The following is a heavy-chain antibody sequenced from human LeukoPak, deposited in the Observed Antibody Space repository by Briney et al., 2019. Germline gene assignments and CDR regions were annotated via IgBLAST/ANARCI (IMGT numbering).Heavy chain of an antibody. CDR1: GGSFSGYY. CDR3: ARRFDP. CDR2: INHSGST. Sequence: SETLSLTCAVYGGSFSGYYWSWIRQPPGKGLEWIGEINHSGSTNYNPSLKSRVTISVDTSKNQFSLKLSSVTAADTAVYYCARRFDPWGQGTLVTVSS. J-gene: IGHJ5*02. V-gene: IGHV4-34*01.